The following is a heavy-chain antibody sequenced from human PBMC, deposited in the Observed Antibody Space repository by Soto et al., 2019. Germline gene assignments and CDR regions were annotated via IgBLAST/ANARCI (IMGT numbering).Heavy chain of an antibody. CDR1: GFTFSTNL. J-gene: IGHJ4*02. Sequence: PGGSLRLSCAASGFTFSTNLMHWVRQGPGKGLVWVSRINSDGTTAAYADSVQGRFTISRDNAKNTLYLHMPSLRGEDTAVYYCAKDGEGVANFDYWGQGTLVTVSS. D-gene: IGHD3-10*01. V-gene: IGHV3-74*01. CDR2: INSDGTTA. CDR3: AKDGEGVANFDY.